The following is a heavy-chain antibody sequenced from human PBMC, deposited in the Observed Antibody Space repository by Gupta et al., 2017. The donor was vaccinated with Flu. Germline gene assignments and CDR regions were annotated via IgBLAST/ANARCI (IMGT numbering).Heavy chain of an antibody. V-gene: IGHV3-48*03. CDR3: ARGQGPSKRTFDS. D-gene: IGHD1-1*01. CDR1: GFSFNVYE. Sequence: EVQLVESGGGLVQPGGSLKVSCEVSGFSFNVYEMNWVRQFPGKGLEWVSYSRSMGSTTYLADPVKGRFTISRDNAKKSLCLKMNNLRAEETAVYYGARGQGPSKRTFDSWGQGTRGTVSS. J-gene: IGHJ3*02. CDR2: SRSMGSTT.